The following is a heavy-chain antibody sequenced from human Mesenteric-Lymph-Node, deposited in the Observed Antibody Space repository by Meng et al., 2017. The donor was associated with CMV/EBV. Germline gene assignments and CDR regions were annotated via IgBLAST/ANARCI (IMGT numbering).Heavy chain of an antibody. Sequence: GGSLRLSCAVSGFTFSDSNMNWFRQAPGKGLEWVSSINSNSIFRHYADSVKGRFTISRDNAENSLYLQMSSLGDDDTAVYYCGRVWGGPDWGQGTLVTVSS. CDR2: INSNSIFR. CDR3: GRVWGGPD. CDR1: GFTFSDSN. V-gene: IGHV3-21*06. J-gene: IGHJ4*02. D-gene: IGHD3-16*01.